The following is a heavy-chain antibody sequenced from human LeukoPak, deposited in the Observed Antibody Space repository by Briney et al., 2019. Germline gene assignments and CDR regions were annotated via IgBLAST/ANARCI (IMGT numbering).Heavy chain of an antibody. V-gene: IGHV4-39*07. CDR3: AILDYGDSFDQ. Sequence: SETLSLTCSVSGVSINTNNYYWGWIRQPPGKGLEWIGTICYSGTTFYHSTLQSRVAISVDTSKNKCSLKLSSVTAADSAVYYCAILDYGDSFDQWGQGTLVTVSS. CDR1: GVSINTNNYY. J-gene: IGHJ4*02. CDR2: ICYSGTT. D-gene: IGHD4-17*01.